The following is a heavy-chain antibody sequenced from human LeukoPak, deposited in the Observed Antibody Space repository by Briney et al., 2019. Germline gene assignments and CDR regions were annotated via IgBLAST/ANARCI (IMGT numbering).Heavy chain of an antibody. CDR3: AIGVTASYYDY. V-gene: IGHV3-23*01. CDR1: GFTFSTYD. D-gene: IGHD5-18*01. J-gene: IGHJ4*02. Sequence: GGSLRLSCAASGFTFSTYDMSWVRQAPGKGLEWVSAISRSGEKTYYADSVKGRFTISRDNSRNTLSLQMSSLRADDTAVYYCAIGVTASYYDYWGQGTVVTVSA. CDR2: ISRSGEKT.